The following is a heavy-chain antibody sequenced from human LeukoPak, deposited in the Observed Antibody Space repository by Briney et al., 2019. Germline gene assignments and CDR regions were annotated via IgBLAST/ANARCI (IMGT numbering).Heavy chain of an antibody. V-gene: IGHV3-64*01. J-gene: IGHJ3*02. CDR1: GFTFSRYA. Sequence: GGSLRLSCAASGFTFSRYAMHWVRQAPGKGLEYVSAISSNGGSTYYANSVKGRFTISRDNSKNTLYLQMGSLRAEDMAVYYCASSSSSLAFDIWGQGTMVTVSS. CDR2: ISSNGGST. D-gene: IGHD6-6*01. CDR3: ASSSSSLAFDI.